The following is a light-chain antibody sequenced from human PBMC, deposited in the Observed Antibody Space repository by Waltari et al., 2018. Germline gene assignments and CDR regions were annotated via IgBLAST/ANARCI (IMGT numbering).Light chain of an antibody. CDR3: QQRTNWHT. CDR1: QGFSNY. CDR2: DAS. Sequence: IILTQSPATLDLSPRESATLACRARQGFSNYLAWYQQKPGQAPRLLISDASNRASGIPARFSGSGSGTEFTLTISSLEPEDFAVYYCQQRTNWHTFGQGTKLEIK. J-gene: IGKJ2*01. V-gene: IGKV3-11*01.